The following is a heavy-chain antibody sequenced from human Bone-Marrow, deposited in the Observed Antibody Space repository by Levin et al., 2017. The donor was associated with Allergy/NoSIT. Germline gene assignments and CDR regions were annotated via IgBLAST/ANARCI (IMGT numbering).Heavy chain of an antibody. CDR1: GFTFSSYA. J-gene: IGHJ4*02. CDR3: VKDDEDIVATGGPYLRFDY. Sequence: PGGSLRLSCSASGFTFSSYAMHWVRQAPGKGLEYVSAISSNGGSTYYADSVKGRFTISRDNSKNTLYLQMSSLRAEDTAVYYCVKDDEDIVATGGPYLRFDYWGQGTLVTVSS. CDR2: ISSNGGST. V-gene: IGHV3-64D*06. D-gene: IGHD5-12*01.